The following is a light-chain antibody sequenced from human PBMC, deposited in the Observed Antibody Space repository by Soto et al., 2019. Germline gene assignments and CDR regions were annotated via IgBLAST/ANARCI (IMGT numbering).Light chain of an antibody. CDR2: EVN. Sequence: QSALTQPPSASGSPRQSVTISCTGTSSDVGGYNYVSWYQQHPGKAPKLMIYEVNKRPSGVPDRFSGSKSGNTASLTVSGLQAEDEADYYCSSYAVIKNVLFGGGTKLTVL. CDR3: SSYAVIKNVL. J-gene: IGLJ2*01. CDR1: SSDVGGYNY. V-gene: IGLV2-8*01.